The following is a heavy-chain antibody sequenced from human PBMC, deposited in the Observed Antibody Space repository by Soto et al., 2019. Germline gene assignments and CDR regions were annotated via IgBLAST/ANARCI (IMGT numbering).Heavy chain of an antibody. CDR2: VYHTGST. V-gene: IGHV4-34*01. CDR3: ARPPVSVAGKFFLYHAGVDV. CDR1: GGPFSDYF. J-gene: IGHJ6*02. D-gene: IGHD6-19*01. Sequence: QVQLQQWGAGLLTPSETLSLACAVYGGPFSDYFWTWIRQPPGKGLEWIGEVYHTGSTHYSPSLKSRVTISVDQSKNQCSLRLSSIAAADTAVYYWARPPVSVAGKFFLYHAGVDVWGPGTTVTVSS.